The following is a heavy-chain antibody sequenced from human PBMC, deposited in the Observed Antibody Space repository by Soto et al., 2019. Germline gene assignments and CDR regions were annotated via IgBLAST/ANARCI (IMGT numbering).Heavy chain of an antibody. CDR1: GGTFSSYA. V-gene: IGHV1-69*13. CDR3: ARTRRAYDSSGYYYPRGNYYYYYGMDV. D-gene: IGHD3-22*01. Sequence: ASVKVSGKASGGTFSSYAISWVRQAPGQGLEWMGGIIPIFGTANYAQKFQGRVTITADESTSTAYMELSSLRSEDTAVYYCARTRRAYDSSGYYYPRGNYYYYYGMDVWGQGTTVTVPS. J-gene: IGHJ6*02. CDR2: IIPIFGTA.